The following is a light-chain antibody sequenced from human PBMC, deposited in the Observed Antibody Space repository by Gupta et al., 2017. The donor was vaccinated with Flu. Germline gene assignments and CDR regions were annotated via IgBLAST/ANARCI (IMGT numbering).Light chain of an antibody. CDR3: AAWDDSLNGFYV. Sequence: SNIGTNTVNCYQQLPGTAPKLLIYSNSQRPSGVPDRFSGSKSGTSASLAITGLQSEDEADYYCAAWDDSLNGFYVFGPGTKVTVL. CDR2: SNS. CDR1: SNIGTNT. V-gene: IGLV1-44*01. J-gene: IGLJ1*01.